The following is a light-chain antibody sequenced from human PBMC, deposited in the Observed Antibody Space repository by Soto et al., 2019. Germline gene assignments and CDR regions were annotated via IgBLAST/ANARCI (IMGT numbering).Light chain of an antibody. CDR1: RSVSNN. CDR2: GAS. V-gene: IGKV3-15*01. J-gene: IGKJ2*01. Sequence: EIVMTQSPATLSVSPGERVTLSCRASRSVSNNLAWYQQKLGQAPRLLIYGASTRATDIPARFSGSGSGTEFTLTISSLESEDSAVYYCQHYNNWPYTFGQGTKLEI. CDR3: QHYNNWPYT.